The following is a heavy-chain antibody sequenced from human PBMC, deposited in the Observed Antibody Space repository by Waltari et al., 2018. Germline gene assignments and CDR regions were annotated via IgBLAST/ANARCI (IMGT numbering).Heavy chain of an antibody. CDR1: GGSFSGYY. J-gene: IGHJ1*01. D-gene: IGHD2-2*01. CDR2: INHKGST. Sequence: QVQLQQWGAGLLKPSETLSLTCAVYGGSFSGYYWSWIRQPPGKGLEWIGEINHKGSTNNNPPLKSRVTISVDTSKNQFSLKLSSVTAADTAVYYCASSGKYQLLARSGYFQHWGQGTLVTVSS. CDR3: ASSGKYQLLARSGYFQH. V-gene: IGHV4-34*01.